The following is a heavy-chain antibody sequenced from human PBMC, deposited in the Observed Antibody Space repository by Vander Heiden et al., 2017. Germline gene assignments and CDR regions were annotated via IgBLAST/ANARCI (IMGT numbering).Heavy chain of an antibody. CDR2: IYQSGST. V-gene: IGHV4-30-2*01. D-gene: IGHD2-21*02. CDR3: ARGKEYCGGDCSAYYFDY. Sequence: QLQLQESGSGLVQPSQTLSLTCGVPGGSISSGGYYWSWIRQPPGKGLEWIGYIYQSGSTYYNPSLKSRVTISVDRSKNQFSLQLNSVTAADTAVYYCARGKEYCGGDCSAYYFDYWGRGTLVTVSS. J-gene: IGHJ4*02. CDR1: GGSISSGGYY.